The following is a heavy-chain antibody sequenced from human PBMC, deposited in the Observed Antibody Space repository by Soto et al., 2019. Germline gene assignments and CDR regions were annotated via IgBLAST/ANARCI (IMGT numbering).Heavy chain of an antibody. CDR1: GGSISSGGYY. Sequence: QVQLQESGPGLVKPSQTLSLTCTVSGGSISSGGYYWSWIRQHPGKGLEWIGYIYYSGSTYYNPSLKSRVTISVDTPKNQFSLKLSSVTAADTAVYYCARAPVVVVVAATLSGAFDIWGQGTMVTVSS. D-gene: IGHD2-15*01. J-gene: IGHJ3*02. V-gene: IGHV4-31*03. CDR2: IYYSGST. CDR3: ARAPVVVVVAATLSGAFDI.